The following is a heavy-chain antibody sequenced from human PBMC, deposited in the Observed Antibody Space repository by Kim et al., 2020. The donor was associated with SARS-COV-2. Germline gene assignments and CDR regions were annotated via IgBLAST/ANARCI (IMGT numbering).Heavy chain of an antibody. CDR2: IYYSGST. CDR1: GGSISSGGYY. CDR3: ARVRAATAPDAFDI. J-gene: IGHJ3*02. D-gene: IGHD2-15*01. V-gene: IGHV4-31*03. Sequence: SETLSLTCTVSGGSISSGGYYWSWIRQHPGKGLEWIGYIYYSGSTYYNPSLKSRVTISVDTSKNQFSLKLSSVTAADTAVYYCARVRAATAPDAFDIWGQGTMVTVSS.